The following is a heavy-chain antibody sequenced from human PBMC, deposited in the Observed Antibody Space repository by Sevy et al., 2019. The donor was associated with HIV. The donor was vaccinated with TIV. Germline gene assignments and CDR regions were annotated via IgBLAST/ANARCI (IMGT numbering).Heavy chain of an antibody. J-gene: IGHJ4*02. CDR2: INNGGST. D-gene: IGHD5-18*01. V-gene: IGHV3-23*01. CDR1: GFTFSNYA. CDR3: ASGDTTMITDLDY. Sequence: GGSLRLSCGASGFTFSNYAMSWVRQAPGKGPEWVSGINNGGSTYYADSVKGRFTICRDNSKKMVFLQMNRLRAEDTAVYYCASGDTTMITDLDYWGQGALVTVSS.